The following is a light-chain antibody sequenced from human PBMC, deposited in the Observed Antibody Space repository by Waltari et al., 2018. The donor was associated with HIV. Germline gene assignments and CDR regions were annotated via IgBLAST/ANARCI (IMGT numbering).Light chain of an antibody. CDR3: QHHT. J-gene: IGKJ2*01. CDR1: HGISSW. CDR2: KAS. Sequence: DIQMTQSPSTPSASVGDRFTITCRASHGISSWLAWYQQKPGKAPKLLIYKASSLESGVPSRFSGSGSGTEFTLTISSLQPDDFATYYCQHHTLGQGTKLEIK. V-gene: IGKV1-5*03.